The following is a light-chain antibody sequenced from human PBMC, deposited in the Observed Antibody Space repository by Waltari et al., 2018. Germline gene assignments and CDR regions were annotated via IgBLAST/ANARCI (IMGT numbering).Light chain of an antibody. J-gene: IGKJ3*01. Sequence: EIVLTQSPGTLSLSPGERATLSCRASQSVTSTYLAWYQQKPGQAPRLLIFGASSRATGIPDRFSGSGSGTDFTLTISRLEPEDFAVYYCQQYDYSALFTFGPGTKVDIK. V-gene: IGKV3-20*01. CDR1: QSVTSTY. CDR2: GAS. CDR3: QQYDYSALFT.